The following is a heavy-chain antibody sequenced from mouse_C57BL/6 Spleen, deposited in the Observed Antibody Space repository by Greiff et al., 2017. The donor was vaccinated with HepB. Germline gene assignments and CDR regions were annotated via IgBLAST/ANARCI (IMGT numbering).Heavy chain of an antibody. CDR3: TRASSQLRSPWFAY. V-gene: IGHV5-9-1*02. Sequence: EVQGVESGEGLVKPGGSLKLSCAASGFTFSSYAMSWVRQTPEKRLEWVAYISSGGDYIYYADTVKGRFTISRDNARNTLYLQMSSLKSEDTAMYYCTRASSQLRSPWFAYWGQGTLVTVSA. CDR1: GFTFSSYA. J-gene: IGHJ3*01. D-gene: IGHD3-2*02. CDR2: ISSGGDYI.